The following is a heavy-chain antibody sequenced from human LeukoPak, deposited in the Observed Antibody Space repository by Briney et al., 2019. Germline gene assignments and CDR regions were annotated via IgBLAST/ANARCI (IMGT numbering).Heavy chain of an antibody. J-gene: IGHJ4*02. D-gene: IGHD1-26*01. CDR2: VYYSGST. Sequence: PSETLSLTCTVSGGSISSSSYYWGWLRQPPGKGVEWIGSVYYSGSTYYNPSLKSRVTISVDTSKNQFSLKLSSVTAADTAVYYCARAILQWEPLDYWGQGTLVTVSS. CDR1: GGSISSSSYY. V-gene: IGHV4-39*07. CDR3: ARAILQWEPLDY.